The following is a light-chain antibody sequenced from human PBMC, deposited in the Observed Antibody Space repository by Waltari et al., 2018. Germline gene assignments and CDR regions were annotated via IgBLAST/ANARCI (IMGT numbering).Light chain of an antibody. Sequence: QSALTQPPSVSGSPGQSVTTPCTGTNSAAGFYSRVSWYQQPPGTVPKLVIYEVTNRPSGVPDPFSGSKSGNTASLTISGLQAEDEADYYCASYTPSSALVFGGGTKVTVL. J-gene: IGLJ2*01. CDR2: EVT. V-gene: IGLV2-18*02. CDR3: ASYTPSSALV. CDR1: NSAAGFYSR.